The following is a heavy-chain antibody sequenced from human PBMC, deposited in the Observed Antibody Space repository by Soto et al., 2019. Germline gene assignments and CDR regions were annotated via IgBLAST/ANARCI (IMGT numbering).Heavy chain of an antibody. CDR1: GGSFSGYY. J-gene: IGHJ6*02. CDR3: ARTGGMDV. V-gene: IGHV4-34*01. Sequence: QVQLQQWGAGLLKPSETLSLTCAVYGGSFSGYYWSWIRQPPGKGLKWIGEINHSGNTNYNPSLKSRVTILVDTSKNQVSLKLSSVTAAYTAVYYCARTGGMDVWGQGTTVTVSS. CDR2: INHSGNT.